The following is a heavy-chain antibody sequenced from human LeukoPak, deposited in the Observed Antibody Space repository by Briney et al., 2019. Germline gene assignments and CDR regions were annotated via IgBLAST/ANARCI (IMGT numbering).Heavy chain of an antibody. J-gene: IGHJ4*02. D-gene: IGHD6-19*01. Sequence: PGGSLRLSCAASGFTFSSYGVHWVRQAPGKGLEWVAVISYDGSNKYYADSVKGRFTIARDNSKNTLFLQMNSLRAEDTAVYYCARKVGKYSGWYNYWGQGTLVTVSS. V-gene: IGHV3-30*03. CDR3: ARKVGKYSGWYNY. CDR2: ISYDGSNK. CDR1: GFTFSSYG.